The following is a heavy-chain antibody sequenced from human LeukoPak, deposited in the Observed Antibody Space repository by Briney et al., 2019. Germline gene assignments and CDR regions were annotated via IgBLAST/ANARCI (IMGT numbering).Heavy chain of an antibody. CDR3: VGAATH. J-gene: IGHJ4*02. Sequence: GRSLRLSCAASGFTVSHNYMSWVRQAPGKGLEWVSALRSGETTYYTDSVKGRFTISSDNSKNTLYLQMNSLRAEDTAVYYCVGAATHWGQGALVSVSS. V-gene: IGHV3-66*01. CDR1: GFTVSHNY. D-gene: IGHD3-16*01. CDR2: LRSGETT.